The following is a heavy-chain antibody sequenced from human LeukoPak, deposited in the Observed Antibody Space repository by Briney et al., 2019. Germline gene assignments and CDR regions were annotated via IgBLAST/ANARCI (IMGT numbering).Heavy chain of an antibody. CDR3: AKGGCGGDCFGDFYYMDV. D-gene: IGHD2-21*02. J-gene: IGHJ6*03. CDR2: ISWNSGSI. V-gene: IGHV3-9*01. CDR1: GFTLDDYA. Sequence: PGGSLRLSCAASGFTLDDYAMHWVRQAPGKGLEWVSGISWNSGSIGYADSVKGRFTISRDNAKNSLYLQMNSLRAEDTAVYYCAKGGCGGDCFGDFYYMDVWGKGTTVTISS.